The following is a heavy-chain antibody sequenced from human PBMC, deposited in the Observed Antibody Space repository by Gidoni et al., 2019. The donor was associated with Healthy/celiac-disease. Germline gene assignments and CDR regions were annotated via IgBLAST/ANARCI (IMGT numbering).Heavy chain of an antibody. CDR2: IVVVSGNT. CDR1: GFTFTSSA. J-gene: IGHJ6*02. D-gene: IGHD6-19*01. V-gene: IGHV1-58*01. Sequence: QLQLVQSGPEVKKPGTSVQVSCKASGFTFTSSAVQWVRQARGQRLEWIGWIVVVSGNTNYAQKVQERVTITRDMSTSTSYMELSSLRSEDTAVYYCAADWGIAVAGQYYYYYGMDVWGQGTTVTVSS. CDR3: AADWGIAVAGQYYYYYGMDV.